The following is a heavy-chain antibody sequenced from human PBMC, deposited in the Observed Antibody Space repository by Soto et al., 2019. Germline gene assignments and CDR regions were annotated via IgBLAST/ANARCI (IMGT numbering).Heavy chain of an antibody. CDR2: ISYDGSNK. Sequence: QVQLVESGGGVVQPGRSLRLSCAASGFTFSSYAMHWVRQAPGKGLEWVAVISYDGSNKYYADSVKGRFTISRDNSKNTLYLQMNSLRSEDTAVYYCAIAYEGDYFDYWGQLTLVTVSS. V-gene: IGHV3-30-3*01. D-gene: IGHD3-16*01. J-gene: IGHJ4*02. CDR3: AIAYEGDYFDY. CDR1: GFTFSSYA.